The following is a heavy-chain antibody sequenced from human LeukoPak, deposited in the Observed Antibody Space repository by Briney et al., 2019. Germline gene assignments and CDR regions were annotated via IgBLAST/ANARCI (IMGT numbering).Heavy chain of an antibody. Sequence: TSETLSLTCAVYGGSFSGYYWSWIRQPPGKGLEWIGEINHSGSTNYNPSLKSRVTISVDTSKNQFSLKLSSVTAADTAVYYCARQMNTVTADYWGQGTLVTVSS. J-gene: IGHJ4*02. V-gene: IGHV4-34*01. D-gene: IGHD4-17*01. CDR3: ARQMNTVTADY. CDR1: GGSFSGYY. CDR2: INHSGST.